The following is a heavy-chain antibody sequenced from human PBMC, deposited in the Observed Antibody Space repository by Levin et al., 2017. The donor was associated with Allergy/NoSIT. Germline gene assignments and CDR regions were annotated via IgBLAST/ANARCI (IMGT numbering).Heavy chain of an antibody. CDR2: INHSGST. Sequence: SETLSLTCAVYGGSFSGYYWSWIRQPPGKGLEWIGEINHSGSTNYNPSLKSRVTISVDTSKNQFSLKLSSVTAADTAVYYCARGPGGSGLYYFDYWGQGTLVTVSS. CDR3: ARGPGGSGLYYFDY. D-gene: IGHD3-10*01. V-gene: IGHV4-34*01. CDR1: GGSFSGYY. J-gene: IGHJ4*02.